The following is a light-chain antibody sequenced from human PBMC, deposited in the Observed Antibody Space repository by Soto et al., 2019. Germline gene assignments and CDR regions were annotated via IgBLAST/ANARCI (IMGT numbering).Light chain of an antibody. J-gene: IGLJ2*01. V-gene: IGLV2-14*01. CDR2: DVS. Sequence: QAVVTQPASVSGSPGQSITISCTGTSSDVGGYNYVSWYQQHPGKAPKLMIYDVSNRPSGVSNRFSGAKSGNTASLTISGLQAEDEADYYCSSCTSSSTVVFGGGTKVTVL. CDR1: SSDVGGYNY. CDR3: SSCTSSSTVV.